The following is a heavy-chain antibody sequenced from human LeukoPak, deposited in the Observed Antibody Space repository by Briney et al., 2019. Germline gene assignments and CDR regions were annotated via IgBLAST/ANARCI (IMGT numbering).Heavy chain of an antibody. V-gene: IGHV3-73*01. CDR1: GFTFSGSA. CDR2: IRSKANSYAT. Sequence: GGSLRLSCAASGFTFSGSAMHWVRQASGKGLEWVGRIRSKANSYATAYAASVKGRFTISRDGSKNTAYLQMNSLKTEDTAVYYCTGSYYYGSGSFFDYWGQGTLVTVSS. CDR3: TGSYYYGSGSFFDY. D-gene: IGHD3-10*01. J-gene: IGHJ4*02.